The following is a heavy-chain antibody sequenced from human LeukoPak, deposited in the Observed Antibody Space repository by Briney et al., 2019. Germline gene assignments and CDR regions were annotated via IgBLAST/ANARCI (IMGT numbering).Heavy chain of an antibody. V-gene: IGHV4-39*01. J-gene: IGHJ5*02. CDR3: ARHHYDFWSGYPNWFDP. D-gene: IGHD3-3*01. CDR1: GGSISSSSYY. Sequence: SETLSLTCTVSGGSISSSSYYWGWIRQPPGKGLEWIGSFYYSGSPYYNPSLKSRVTISVDTPKNQFSLKLSSVTAADTAVYYCARHHYDFWSGYPNWFDPWGQGTLVTVSS. CDR2: FYYSGSP.